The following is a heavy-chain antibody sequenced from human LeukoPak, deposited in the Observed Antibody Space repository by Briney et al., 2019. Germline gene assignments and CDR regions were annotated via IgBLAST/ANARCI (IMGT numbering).Heavy chain of an antibody. CDR2: IYYSGST. CDR3: ARSGYSSGWYVV. CDR1: GGSISSGGYY. D-gene: IGHD6-19*01. J-gene: IGHJ4*02. V-gene: IGHV4-61*08. Sequence: SETLSLTCTVSGGSISSGGYYWSWIRQPPGKGLEWIGYIYYSGSTNYNPSLKSRVTISVDTSKNQFSLKLSSVTAADTAVYYCARSGYSSGWYVVWGQGTLVTVSS.